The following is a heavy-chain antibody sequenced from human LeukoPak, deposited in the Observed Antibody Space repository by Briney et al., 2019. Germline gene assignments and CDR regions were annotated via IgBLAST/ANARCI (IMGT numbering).Heavy chain of an antibody. D-gene: IGHD6-19*01. Sequence: PGGSLRLSCAASGFIVDDYAMYWVRQAPGKGLEWVSVISGDGGSTYYADSVKGRFTISRDNSKNSLFLQMNSLRTEHTALYYCAKDILSEQWHDAFDIWGQGTMVTVSS. CDR2: ISGDGGST. CDR3: AKDILSEQWHDAFDI. V-gene: IGHV3-43*02. J-gene: IGHJ3*02. CDR1: GFIVDDYA.